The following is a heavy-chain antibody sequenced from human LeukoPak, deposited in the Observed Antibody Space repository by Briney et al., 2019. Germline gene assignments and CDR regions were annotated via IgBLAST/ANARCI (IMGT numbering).Heavy chain of an antibody. CDR2: IKGDGSEK. V-gene: IGHV3-7*04. J-gene: IGHJ4*02. CDR3: LRDYGGS. D-gene: IGHD4-23*01. CDR1: GFTFSSYW. Sequence: GGSLRLSCAASGFTFSSYWMSWVRQAPGKGLEWVANIKGDGSEKNYVASVKGRFTISRDNAENSLHLQMYSLRAEDTAVYYCLRDYGGSWGQGTLVAV.